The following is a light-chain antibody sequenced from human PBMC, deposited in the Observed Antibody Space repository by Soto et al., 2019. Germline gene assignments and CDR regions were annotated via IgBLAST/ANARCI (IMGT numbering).Light chain of an antibody. CDR1: QSVTSSY. CDR3: QQYGRSPLT. J-gene: IGKJ4*01. Sequence: EIVLTQSPGTLSLSPGERATLSCRASQSVTSSYLAWYQQKPGQAPRLLIYGASSRATGIADRFSGSGSGTHFTLITNNLETEDLTVYYCQQYGRSPLTCGGGTKVEIK. V-gene: IGKV3-20*01. CDR2: GAS.